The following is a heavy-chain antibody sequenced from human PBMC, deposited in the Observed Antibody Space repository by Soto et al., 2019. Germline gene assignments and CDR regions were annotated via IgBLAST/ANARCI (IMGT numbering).Heavy chain of an antibody. CDR3: ARAGVYYDSQYGWGSAFDI. CDR1: GYTFTDYY. D-gene: IGHD3-22*01. V-gene: IGHV1-2*02. CDR2: INPNSGGT. J-gene: IGHJ3*02. Sequence: ASVKVSCKASGYTFTDYYMHWVRQAPGQGLEWMGWINPNSGGTNYAQKFQGRVTISVDTSKNQFSLKLSSVTAADTAVYYCARAGVYYDSQYGWGSAFDIWGQGTMVTVSS.